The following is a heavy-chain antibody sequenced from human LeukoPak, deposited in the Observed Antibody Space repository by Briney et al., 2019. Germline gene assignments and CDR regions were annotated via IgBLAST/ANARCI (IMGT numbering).Heavy chain of an antibody. CDR2: ISYDGSNR. V-gene: IGHV3-30-3*01. J-gene: IGHJ4*02. CDR3: ARDHASLY. CDR1: GFTFSSYA. Sequence: GGSLRLSCAASGFTFSSYAMHWVRQAPGKGLEWVAVISYDGSNRYYADSVKGRFTISRDNSKNTLYLQMNSLRAEDTAVYYCARDHASLYWGQGTLVTVSS.